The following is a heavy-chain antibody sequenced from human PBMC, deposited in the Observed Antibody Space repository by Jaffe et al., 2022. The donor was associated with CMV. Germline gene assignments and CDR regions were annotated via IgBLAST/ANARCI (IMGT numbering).Heavy chain of an antibody. Sequence: QVQLVQSGAEVKKPGASVKVSCKASGYTFTSYAMHWVRQAPGQRLEWMGWINAGNGNTKYSQKFQGRVTITRDTSASTAYMELSSLRSEDTAVYYCARDGAITFGGVIVSPGSWFDPWGQGTLVTVSS. CDR1: GYTFTSYA. CDR3: ARDGAITFGGVIVSPGSWFDP. D-gene: IGHD3-16*02. V-gene: IGHV1-3*01. CDR2: INAGNGNT. J-gene: IGHJ5*02.